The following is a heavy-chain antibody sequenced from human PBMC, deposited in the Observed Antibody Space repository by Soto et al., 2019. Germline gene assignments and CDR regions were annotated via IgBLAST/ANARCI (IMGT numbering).Heavy chain of an antibody. CDR1: GYSFTNFG. CDR3: AREPPRATAGLNYFDP. CDR2: ISPFNGHT. Sequence: ASVKVSCKASGYSFTNFGIGWVRQAPGQGLEWMGWISPFNGHTHYAQKFQGRVSLTTDTSTSTAFLELRSLTYDDTAVYYGAREPPRATAGLNYFDPWGQGTLVTVSA. D-gene: IGHD6-13*01. J-gene: IGHJ5*02. V-gene: IGHV1-18*01.